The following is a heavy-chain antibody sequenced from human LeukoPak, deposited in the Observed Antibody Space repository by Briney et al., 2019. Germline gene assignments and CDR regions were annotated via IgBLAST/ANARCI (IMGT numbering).Heavy chain of an antibody. Sequence: HPGGSLRLSCAASGLPFSSYAMSWVRQAPGKGLEWVSAISGSGGSTFYADSVKGRFTISRDNSKNTLYLQMNSLRAEDTAVYYCAKLDVYDILTGYCKGIEYWGQGTLVTVSS. V-gene: IGHV3-23*01. CDR3: AKLDVYDILTGYCKGIEY. J-gene: IGHJ4*02. D-gene: IGHD3-9*01. CDR1: GLPFSSYA. CDR2: ISGSGGST.